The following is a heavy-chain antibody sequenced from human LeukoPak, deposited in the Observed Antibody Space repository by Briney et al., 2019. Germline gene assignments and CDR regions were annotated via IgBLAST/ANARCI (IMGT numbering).Heavy chain of an antibody. J-gene: IGHJ4*02. Sequence: SETLSLTCTVSGGSVSSGSYYWSWIRQPPGKGLEWIGYIYYSGSTNYDPSLKSRVTISVDTSKNQFSLKLSSVTAADTAVYYCARVGDYYFDYWGQGTLVTVSS. CDR3: ARVGDYYFDY. V-gene: IGHV4-61*01. CDR2: IYYSGST. CDR1: GGSVSSGSYY. D-gene: IGHD2-21*02.